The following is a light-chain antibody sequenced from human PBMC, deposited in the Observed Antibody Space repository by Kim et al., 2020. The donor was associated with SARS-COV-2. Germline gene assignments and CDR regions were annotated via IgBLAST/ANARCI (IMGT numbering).Light chain of an antibody. J-gene: IGLJ3*02. V-gene: IGLV4-69*01. CDR1: SGHSSYA. CDR3: QTWDTGRGV. CDR2: LNSDGSH. Sequence: QPVLTQSPSASASLGASVKLTCTLSSGHSSYAIAWHQQQPEKGPRYLMKLNSDGSHSKGDGIPDRFSGSSSGAERYLTISSLQSEDEADYYCQTWDTGRGVFGGGTQLTVL.